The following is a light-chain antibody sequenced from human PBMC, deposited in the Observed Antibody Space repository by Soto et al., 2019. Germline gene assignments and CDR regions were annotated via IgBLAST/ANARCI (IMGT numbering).Light chain of an antibody. Sequence: DIQMTQSQSSVSASVGDRVTITCRASQGISSGLAWYQQKPGKAPKLLIYAASSLQSGVPSRFSGSASGTDFTLTISSLQPEDFATYYCQQANSFPYTFGQGTKLEIK. V-gene: IGKV1-12*02. CDR3: QQANSFPYT. J-gene: IGKJ2*01. CDR2: AAS. CDR1: QGISSG.